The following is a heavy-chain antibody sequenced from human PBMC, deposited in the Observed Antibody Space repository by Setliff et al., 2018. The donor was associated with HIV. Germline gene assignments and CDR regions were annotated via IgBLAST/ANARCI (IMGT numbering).Heavy chain of an antibody. CDR1: GYSFTTYW. CDR2: IYPGDSDT. D-gene: IGHD5-18*01. Sequence: GESLKLSCKGSGYSFTTYWIGWVCQMPGKDLEWMGMIYPGDSDTRYSPSFQGQVTISADKSISTAYLQWSSLKASDTAMYYCARLLMPRGFSYGSYYYYGMDVWGQGTAVTVSS. J-gene: IGHJ6*02. CDR3: ARLLMPRGFSYGSYYYYGMDV. V-gene: IGHV5-51*01.